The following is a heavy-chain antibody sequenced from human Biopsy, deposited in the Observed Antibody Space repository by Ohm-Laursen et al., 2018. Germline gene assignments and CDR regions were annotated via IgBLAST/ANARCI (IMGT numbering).Heavy chain of an antibody. V-gene: IGHV3-13*01. CDR1: GFTFSSYD. J-gene: IGHJ5*02. CDR2: IGTAADI. D-gene: IGHD3-22*01. CDR3: ARGTFRYDSSGHSWLDP. Sequence: SLRLSCAASGFTFSSYDMHWVRQVPGKGLEWVSAIGTAADIYYSGSVKGRFTISRENAKNSLYLQMNSLRAGDTAVYYCARGTFRYDSSGHSWLDPWGQGTLVTVSS.